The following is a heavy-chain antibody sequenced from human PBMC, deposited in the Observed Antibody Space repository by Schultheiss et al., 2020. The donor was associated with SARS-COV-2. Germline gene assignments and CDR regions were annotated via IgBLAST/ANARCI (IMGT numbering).Heavy chain of an antibody. V-gene: IGHV4-59*12. CDR1: GGSIGTYY. D-gene: IGHD2-2*01. CDR3: ARGVDCSSTSCYPFDY. Sequence: SETLSLTCTVSGGSIGTYYWHWIRQPLGKGLEWIGYIHHSGSTTYNPSLKSRVTISVDTSKNQFSLKLSSVTAADTAVYYCARGVDCSSTSCYPFDYWGQGTLVTVSS. J-gene: IGHJ4*02. CDR2: IHHSGST.